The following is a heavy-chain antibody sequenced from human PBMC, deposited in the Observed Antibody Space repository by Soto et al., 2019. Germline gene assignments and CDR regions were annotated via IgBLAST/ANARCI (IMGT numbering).Heavy chain of an antibody. CDR1: GFTFSSYA. CDR3: ARDRGELAYYASSGYYDY. V-gene: IGHV3-30-3*01. D-gene: IGHD3-22*01. Sequence: GGSLRLSCAASGFTFSSYAMHWVRQAPGKGLEWVAVISYDGSNKYYADSVKGRFTISRDNSKNTLYLQMNSLRAEDTAVYYCARDRGELAYYASSGYYDYWGQGTLVTVSS. J-gene: IGHJ4*02. CDR2: ISYDGSNK.